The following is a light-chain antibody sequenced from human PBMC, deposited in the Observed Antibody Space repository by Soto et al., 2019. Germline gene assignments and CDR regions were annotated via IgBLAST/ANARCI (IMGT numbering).Light chain of an antibody. V-gene: IGKV2-28*01. CDR1: QSLLHSNGYSY. CDR3: MQALQTPPT. J-gene: IGKJ2*01. Sequence: DIVMTQSPLSLPVTPGEAASISCRSSQSLLHSNGYSYLDWYLQKPGQSPQLLIYLGSNRASGVPDRFSGSGSGTDFTLKISRVEAEDVGVYYCMQALQTPPTFGQGTKLEIK. CDR2: LGS.